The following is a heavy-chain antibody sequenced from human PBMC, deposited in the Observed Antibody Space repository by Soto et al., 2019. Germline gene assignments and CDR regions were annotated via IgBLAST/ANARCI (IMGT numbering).Heavy chain of an antibody. J-gene: IGHJ6*02. CDR2: ISYDGNNK. D-gene: IGHD2-15*01. V-gene: IGHV3-30*18. CDR1: GFTFSSFG. Sequence: QVQLVESGGGVVQPGRSLRLSCAASGFTFSSFGMHWVRQAPGKGLEWVAVISYDGNNKYYADSVKGRFTISRDNSKNTLYLHMDSRGAEDTAVYYCAKARGYCSGGSCYPPGYYYGMDVWGQGTTVTVSS. CDR3: AKARGYCSGGSCYPPGYYYGMDV.